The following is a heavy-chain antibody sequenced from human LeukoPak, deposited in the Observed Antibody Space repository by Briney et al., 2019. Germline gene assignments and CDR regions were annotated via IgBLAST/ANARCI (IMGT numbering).Heavy chain of an antibody. V-gene: IGHV3-11*01. D-gene: IGHD3-10*01. CDR3: ARVLYCYASASYYQGGLDY. CDR2: ISSSGSTI. CDR1: GFTFSDYY. J-gene: IGHJ4*02. Sequence: GGSLRLSCAASGFTFSDYYMSWIRQAPGKGLEWVSYISSSGSTIYYADSVKGRLTTSRDNAKNSLNLQMTILRAEDTAVYHCARVLYCYASASYYQGGLDYWGQGTLVTVSS.